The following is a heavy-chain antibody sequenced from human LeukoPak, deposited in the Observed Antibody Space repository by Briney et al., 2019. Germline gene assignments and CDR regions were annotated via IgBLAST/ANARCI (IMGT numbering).Heavy chain of an antibody. Sequence: SETLSLTCTVSGGSISSGCYYWSWIRQRPGKGLVWFGYIYYSGSTYYNPSLKSRVTISVDTSKNQFSLKLSSVTAADTAVYYCAREFASRYCSSTSCYTYNWFDPWGQGTLVTVSS. CDR3: AREFASRYCSSTSCYTYNWFDP. V-gene: IGHV4-31*03. D-gene: IGHD2-2*02. CDR2: IYYSGST. CDR1: GGSISSGCYY. J-gene: IGHJ5*02.